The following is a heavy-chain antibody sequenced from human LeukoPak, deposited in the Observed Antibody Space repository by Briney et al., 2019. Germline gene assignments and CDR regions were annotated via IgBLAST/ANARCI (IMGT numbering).Heavy chain of an antibody. J-gene: IGHJ4*02. CDR1: GYTFTGYY. CDR3: AKRNSGYDGGFDY. V-gene: IGHV1-46*01. D-gene: IGHD5-12*01. Sequence: ASVKVSCKASGYTFTGYYMHWVRQAPGQGLEWMGIINPSGGSTSYAQKFQGRVTMTRDMSTSTVYMELSSLRSEDTAVYYCAKRNSGYDGGFDYWGQGTLVTVSS. CDR2: INPSGGST.